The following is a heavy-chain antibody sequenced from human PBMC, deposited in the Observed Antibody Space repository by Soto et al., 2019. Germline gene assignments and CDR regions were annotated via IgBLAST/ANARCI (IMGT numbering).Heavy chain of an antibody. CDR2: MLYSGLT. V-gene: IGHV4-39*01. CDR3: APLSVSLSGPYGIHV. J-gene: IGHJ6*02. Sequence: SETLSLPCSASGYSVSSSDYYWAWIRQPPGKGLEWIGSMLYSGLTYYNPSLKSRVTLSVDTSKNQFSVRRNSVTASDTAVYYCAPLSVSLSGPYGIHVWGQGTTVTVSS. D-gene: IGHD2-15*01. CDR1: GYSVSSSDYY.